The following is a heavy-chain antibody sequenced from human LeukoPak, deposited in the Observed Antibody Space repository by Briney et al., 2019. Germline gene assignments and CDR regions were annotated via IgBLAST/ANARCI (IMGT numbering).Heavy chain of an antibody. CDR2: INPNSGGT. Sequence: ASVKVSCKASGYTFTGYYMHWVRQAPGQGLEWMGWINPNSGGTKYAQKFQGRVTMARDTSISTVYMELSRLRSDDTAVYYCARDKQLDWAHYHYCYMDVWGKGTTVTVSS. D-gene: IGHD1-1*01. CDR3: ARDKQLDWAHYHYCYMDV. CDR1: GYTFTGYY. J-gene: IGHJ6*03. V-gene: IGHV1-2*02.